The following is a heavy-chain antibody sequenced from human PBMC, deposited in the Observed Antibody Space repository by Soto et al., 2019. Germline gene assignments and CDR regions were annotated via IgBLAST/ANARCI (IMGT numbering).Heavy chain of an antibody. J-gene: IGHJ6*02. CDR3: ARIANDYGDYFLHGMDV. D-gene: IGHD4-17*01. CDR1: GYSFTSYW. Sequence: LGESLKISCKGSGYSFTSYWIGWVRQMPGKGLEWMGIIYPGDSDTRYSPSFQGQVTISADKSISTAYLQWSSLKASDTAMYYCARIANDYGDYFLHGMDVWGQGTTVTVSS. V-gene: IGHV5-51*01. CDR2: IYPGDSDT.